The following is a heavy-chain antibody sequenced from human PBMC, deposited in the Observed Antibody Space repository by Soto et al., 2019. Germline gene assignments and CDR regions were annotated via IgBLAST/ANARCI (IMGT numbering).Heavy chain of an antibody. Sequence: EVQLVESGGGLVKPGGSLRLSCAAFGFTFSTYSMNWVRQAPGKGLEWVSSITSSSSSSYIFYADSVKGRFTISRDNAKNSLYLQMNSLRAEDTAVYYCARDLQMATIRGGDYRGQGTLVTVSS. CDR1: GFTFSTYS. CDR2: ITSSSSSSYI. D-gene: IGHD5-12*01. CDR3: ARDLQMATIRGGDY. J-gene: IGHJ4*02. V-gene: IGHV3-21*01.